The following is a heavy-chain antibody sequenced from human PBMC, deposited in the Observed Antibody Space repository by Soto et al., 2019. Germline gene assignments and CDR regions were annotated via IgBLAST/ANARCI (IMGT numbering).Heavy chain of an antibody. D-gene: IGHD6-6*01. Sequence: GASVTVSCKASVGTFGSYTISWVRQAPGQGLEWMGRIIPILGIANYAQKFQGRVTITADKSTSTAYMELSSLRSEDTAVYYCARDLSRSSSSNDAFDIWGQGTMVTVSS. CDR2: IIPILGIA. CDR3: ARDLSRSSSSNDAFDI. CDR1: VGTFGSYT. J-gene: IGHJ3*02. V-gene: IGHV1-69*04.